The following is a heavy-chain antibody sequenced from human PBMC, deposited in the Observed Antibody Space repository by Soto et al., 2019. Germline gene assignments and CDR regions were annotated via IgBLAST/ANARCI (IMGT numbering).Heavy chain of an antibody. CDR1: GGSISSGGYY. Sequence: TSETLSLTCTVSGGSISSGGYYWSWIRQHPGKGLEWIGYIYYSGSTYYNPSLKSRVTISVDTSKNQFSLKLSSVTAADTAVYYCARDGGSGEFDVWGQGTTVTVSS. D-gene: IGHD3-10*01. J-gene: IGHJ6*02. CDR2: IYYSGST. CDR3: ARDGGSGEFDV. V-gene: IGHV4-31*03.